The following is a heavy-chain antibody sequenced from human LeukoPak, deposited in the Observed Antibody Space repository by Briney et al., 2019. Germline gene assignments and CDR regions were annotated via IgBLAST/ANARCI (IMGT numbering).Heavy chain of an antibody. CDR3: ARVGVGGYYDSTPPDY. CDR1: GGSISSSSYY. V-gene: IGHV4-39*07. D-gene: IGHD3-22*01. Sequence: SETLSLTCTVSGGSISSSSYYWGWIRQPPGKGLEWIGSIYYSGSTYYNPSHKSRVTISVDTSKNQFSLKLSSVTAADTAVYYCARVGVGGYYDSTPPDYWGQGTLVTVSS. CDR2: IYYSGST. J-gene: IGHJ4*02.